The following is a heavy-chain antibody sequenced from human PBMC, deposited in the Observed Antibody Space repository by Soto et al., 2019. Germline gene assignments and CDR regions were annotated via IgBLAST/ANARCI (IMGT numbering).Heavy chain of an antibody. D-gene: IGHD2-21*02. CDR3: AKSRVVTIRGLDY. V-gene: IGHV3-30*18. J-gene: IGHJ4*02. CDR1: GFTFSSYG. CDR2: ISYDGSNK. Sequence: QVQLVESGGGVVQPGRSLRLSCAASGFTFSSYGMHWVRQAPGKGLEWVAVISYDGSNKYYADSVKGRFTISRDNSKNTLYLLMNSLRVEDTAVYYCAKSRVVTIRGLDYWGQGTLVTVSS.